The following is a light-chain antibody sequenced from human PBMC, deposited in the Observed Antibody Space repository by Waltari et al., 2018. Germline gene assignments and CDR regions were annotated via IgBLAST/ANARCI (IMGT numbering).Light chain of an antibody. CDR3: QQYNTLAS. CDR2: KAS. V-gene: IGKV1-5*03. CDR1: QSISNW. Sequence: DIQLTQSPSSLSASVGARVTSTRRASQSISNWLSWYQQKPGKAPIRLIYKASILKSGGPSRSSVNGSETQFNFTSRNLQPGDVATYYCQQYNTLASFDHGTTLEMK. J-gene: IGKJ2*01.